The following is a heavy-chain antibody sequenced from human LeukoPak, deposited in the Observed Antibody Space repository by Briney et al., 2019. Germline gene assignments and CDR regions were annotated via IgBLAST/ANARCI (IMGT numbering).Heavy chain of an antibody. CDR2: IIPIFGTA. CDR1: GGTFSSYA. V-gene: IGHV1-69*13. Sequence: ASVKVSCKASGGTFSSYAISWVRQAPGQGLEWMGGIIPIFGTANYAQKFQGRVTITADESTSTAYMELSSLRSEDTAVYYCARDVYDFWSGYGDDAFDIWGQGTMVTVSS. CDR3: ARDVYDFWSGYGDDAFDI. J-gene: IGHJ3*02. D-gene: IGHD3-3*01.